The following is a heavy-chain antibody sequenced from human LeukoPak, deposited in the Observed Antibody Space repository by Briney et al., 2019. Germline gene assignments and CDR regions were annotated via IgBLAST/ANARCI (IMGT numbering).Heavy chain of an antibody. CDR2: ISGSGGST. Sequence: PGGSLRLSCAASGFTFSSYAMSWVRQAPGKGLEWVSAISGSGGSTYYADSVKGRFTISRDNSKNTLYLQMNSLRAEDTAIYYCARTTQYPYWYFDLWGRGTLVTVSS. V-gene: IGHV3-23*01. CDR3: ARTTQYPYWYFDL. CDR1: GFTFSSYA. D-gene: IGHD1-14*01. J-gene: IGHJ2*01.